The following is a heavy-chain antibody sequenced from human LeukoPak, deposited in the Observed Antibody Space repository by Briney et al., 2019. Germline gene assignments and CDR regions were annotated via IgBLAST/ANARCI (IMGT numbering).Heavy chain of an antibody. CDR2: IYYSGST. Sequence: PSETLSLTCTVSGGSISSGSYYWSWIRQPPGKGLEWIGYIYYSGSTNYNPSLKSRVTISVDTSKNQFSLKLSSVTAADTAVYYCARVVGATLDVWFDPWGQGTLVTVSS. CDR3: ARVVGATLDVWFDP. J-gene: IGHJ5*02. V-gene: IGHV4-61*01. CDR1: GGSISSGSYY. D-gene: IGHD1-26*01.